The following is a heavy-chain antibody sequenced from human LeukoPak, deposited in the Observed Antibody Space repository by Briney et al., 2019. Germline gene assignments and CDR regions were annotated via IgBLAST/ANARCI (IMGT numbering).Heavy chain of an antibody. Sequence: PGGSLRLSCAASGFTFSSYSMSWVRQAPGKGLEWVSSISSSTTYIYYADSVKGRFTISRDNAKKSLYLEMNSLRAEDTAVYYCASVRFGEFPFDYWGQGTLVTVSS. D-gene: IGHD3-10*01. CDR1: GFTFSSYS. CDR3: ASVRFGEFPFDY. V-gene: IGHV3-21*01. J-gene: IGHJ4*02. CDR2: ISSSTTYI.